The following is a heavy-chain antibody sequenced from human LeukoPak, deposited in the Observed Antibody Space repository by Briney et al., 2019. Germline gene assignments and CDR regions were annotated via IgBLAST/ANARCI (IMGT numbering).Heavy chain of an antibody. CDR1: GFTFDDYA. CDR3: AKDSRGTYFDY. CDR2: ISWNSGSI. J-gene: IGHJ4*02. V-gene: IGHV3-9*03. Sequence: PGGSLRLSCAASGFTFDDYAMHWVRQAPGEGLEWVSGISWNSGSIGYADSVKGRFTISRDNAKNSLYLQMNSLRAEDMALYYCAKDSRGTYFDYWGQGTLVTVSS. D-gene: IGHD3-10*01.